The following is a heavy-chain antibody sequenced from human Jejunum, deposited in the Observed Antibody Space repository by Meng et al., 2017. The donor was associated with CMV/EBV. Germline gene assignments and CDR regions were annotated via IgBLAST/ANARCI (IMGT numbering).Heavy chain of an antibody. CDR3: AGGWQLGP. Sequence: QVQLQQSGPGLLKPSQXLSLTCVISGDSISSNSAAWNWIRQSPSRGLEWLGRTYYRSQWYYDYAVSVKSRITINPDTSKNQFSLHLSSVTPEDTAVYYCAGGWQLGPWGQGTLVTVSS. CDR1: GDSISSNSAA. CDR2: TYYRSQWYY. J-gene: IGHJ5*02. V-gene: IGHV6-1*01. D-gene: IGHD4-23*01.